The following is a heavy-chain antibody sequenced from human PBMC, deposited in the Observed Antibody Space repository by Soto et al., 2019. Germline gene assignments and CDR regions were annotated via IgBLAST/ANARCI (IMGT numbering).Heavy chain of an antibody. CDR1: GGSMRNYY. V-gene: IGHV4-59*01. CDR2: VYHSGST. CDR3: TSSYSTSSSPDY. Sequence: SETLSLTCSVSGGSMRNYYWNWIRQPPGRGLEWIGYVYHSGSTNYNPSLKSRVSMSVDVSRDHFSLTLHSVTAADTAVYFCTSSYSTSSSPDYWGQGTLVTVSS. D-gene: IGHD6-6*01. J-gene: IGHJ4*02.